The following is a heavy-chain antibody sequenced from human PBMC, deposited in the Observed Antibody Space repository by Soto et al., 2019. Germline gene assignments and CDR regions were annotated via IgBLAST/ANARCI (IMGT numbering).Heavy chain of an antibody. V-gene: IGHV3-23*01. CDR1: GFTFSSYA. CDR3: AKDGGYYYDSSGYYVFDY. J-gene: IGHJ4*02. D-gene: IGHD3-22*01. Sequence: GGSLRLSCAASGFTFSSYAMSWVRQAPGKGLEWVSVVSAGAGTTYYADSVKGRFTIPRDNSKNTLYLQMNSLRAEDTAVYYCAKDGGYYYDSSGYYVFDYWGQGTLVTVSS. CDR2: VSAGAGTT.